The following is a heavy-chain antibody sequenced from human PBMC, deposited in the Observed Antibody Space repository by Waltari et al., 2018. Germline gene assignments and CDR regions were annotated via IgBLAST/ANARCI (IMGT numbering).Heavy chain of an antibody. Sequence: QVQLQESGPGLVKPSETLSLTCAVSGYSISSGYYWGWIRQPPGKGLEWIGSIYHSGSTYYNPSLKSRVTISVDTSKNQFSLKLSSVTAADTAVYYCARDTELAVTGAFDIWGQGTMVTVSS. J-gene: IGHJ3*02. CDR2: IYHSGST. CDR1: GYSISSGYY. V-gene: IGHV4-38-2*02. CDR3: ARDTELAVTGAFDI. D-gene: IGHD3-10*01.